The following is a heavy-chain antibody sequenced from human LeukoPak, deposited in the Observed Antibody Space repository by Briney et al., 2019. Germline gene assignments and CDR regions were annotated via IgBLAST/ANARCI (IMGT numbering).Heavy chain of an antibody. CDR2: ISHDGSVK. V-gene: IGHV3-30*18. J-gene: IGHJ6*02. D-gene: IGHD3-3*01. Sequence: GGSLRLSCAASGFTYNRCAMHWVRQAPGEGLEWLARISHDGSVKNYADSVKGRFTISRDNSKNTLYLQMNSLRAEDTAVYYCAKDLPYYDFWSGYYPNYYYYGMDVWGQGTTVTVSS. CDR3: AKDLPYYDFWSGYYPNYYYYGMDV. CDR1: GFTYNRCA.